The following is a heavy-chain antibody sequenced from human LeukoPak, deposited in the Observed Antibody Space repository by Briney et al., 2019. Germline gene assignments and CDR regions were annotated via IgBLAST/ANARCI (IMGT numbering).Heavy chain of an antibody. J-gene: IGHJ5*02. CDR3: ARVGSYCSSTSCYLGGNWFDP. CDR2: IYQSGST. D-gene: IGHD2-2*01. V-gene: IGHV4-38-2*02. Sequence: SETLSLTCTVSGYSISSGYYWGWIRQPPGKGLEWIGSIYQSGSTYYNPSLKSRVTISVDTSKNQFSLKLSSVTAADTAVYYCARVGSYCSSTSCYLGGNWFDPWGQGTLVTVSS. CDR1: GYSISSGYY.